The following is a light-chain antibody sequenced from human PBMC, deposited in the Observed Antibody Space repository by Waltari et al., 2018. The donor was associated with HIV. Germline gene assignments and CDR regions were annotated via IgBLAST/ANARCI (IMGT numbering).Light chain of an antibody. CDR2: LGS. CDR3: MQALQIPHT. Sequence: IVMTQSPLSLPVTPGEPASISCSSRQSLLNSNGYTYLDWYLQKPGRSPQLLIYLGSDRASGVPDRFSGSGSGIDFTLKISRVEAEDVGIYYCMQALQIPHTFGQGTKLEIK. CDR1: QSLLNSNGYTY. V-gene: IGKV2-28*01. J-gene: IGKJ2*01.